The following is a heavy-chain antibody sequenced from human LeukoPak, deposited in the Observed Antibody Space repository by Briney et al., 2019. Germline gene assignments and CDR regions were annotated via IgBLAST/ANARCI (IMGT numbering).Heavy chain of an antibody. Sequence: GRSLRLSCAASGFTFSSYAMHWVRQAPGKGLEWVAVISYDGSNKYYADSVKGRFTISRDNSKNTLYLQMNSLRAEDTAVYYCARDRVIVVVVAVHNYFYYWGQGTLVTVSS. V-gene: IGHV3-30*04. CDR1: GFTFSSYA. J-gene: IGHJ4*02. CDR3: ARDRVIVVVVAVHNYFYY. D-gene: IGHD2-15*01. CDR2: ISYDGSNK.